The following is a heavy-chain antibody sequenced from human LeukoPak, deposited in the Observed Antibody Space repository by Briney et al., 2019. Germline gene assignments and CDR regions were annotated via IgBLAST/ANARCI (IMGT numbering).Heavy chain of an antibody. V-gene: IGHV3-11*01. CDR1: GFTFSDYY. CDR3: ARAFGYDSSGYYYVQYYYYYYGMDV. CDR2: ISSSGSTI. D-gene: IGHD3-22*01. J-gene: IGHJ6*02. Sequence: PGGSLRLSRAASGFTFSDYYMSWIRQAPGEGLEWVSYISSSGSTIYYADSVKGRFTISRDNAKNSLYLQMNSLRAEDTAVYYCARAFGYDSSGYYYVQYYYYYYGMDVWGQGTTVTVSS.